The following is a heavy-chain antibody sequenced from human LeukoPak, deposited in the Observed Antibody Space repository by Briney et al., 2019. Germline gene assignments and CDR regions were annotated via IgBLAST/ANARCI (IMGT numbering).Heavy chain of an antibody. J-gene: IGHJ6*03. CDR1: GGSISISTW. CDR3: ARGGTLNSYGYHYYYYYMDV. CDR2: IFHSGST. V-gene: IGHV4-4*02. D-gene: IGHD5-18*01. Sequence: SGTLSLTCAVSGGSISISTWWSWVRQPPGKGQEWIGEIFHSGSTNYNPSLESRVTISVDKSKNQFSLKLSSVTAADTAVYYCARGGTLNSYGYHYYYYYMDVWGKGTTVTVSS.